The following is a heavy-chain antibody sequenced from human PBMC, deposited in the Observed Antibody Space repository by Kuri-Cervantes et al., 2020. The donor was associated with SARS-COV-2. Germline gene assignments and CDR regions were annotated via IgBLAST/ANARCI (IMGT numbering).Heavy chain of an antibody. CDR1: GFTFSSYA. Sequence: GGSLRLSCAASGFTFSSYAMHWVRQAPGKGLEWVAVISYDGSNKYYADSVKGRFTISRDNSKNTLYPQMNSLRAEDTAVYYCARDSERGMATMDAFDIWGQGTMVTVSS. D-gene: IGHD5-24*01. CDR3: ARDSERGMATMDAFDI. J-gene: IGHJ3*02. V-gene: IGHV3-30-3*01. CDR2: ISYDGSNK.